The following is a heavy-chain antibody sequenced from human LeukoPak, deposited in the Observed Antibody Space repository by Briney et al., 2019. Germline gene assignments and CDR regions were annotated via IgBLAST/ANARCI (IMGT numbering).Heavy chain of an antibody. D-gene: IGHD2-15*01. CDR2: INQDGSQK. V-gene: IGHV3-7*01. CDR1: GFTFSSYW. CDR3: AKSGFCSGGSCGYFDY. Sequence: GGSLRLSCAASGFTFSSYWMTWVRQAPGKGLEWVANINQDGSQKYYVDSVKGRFTVSRDNAKNSLYLQMNSLRAEDTAVYYCAKSGFCSGGSCGYFDYWGQGTPVTVSS. J-gene: IGHJ4*02.